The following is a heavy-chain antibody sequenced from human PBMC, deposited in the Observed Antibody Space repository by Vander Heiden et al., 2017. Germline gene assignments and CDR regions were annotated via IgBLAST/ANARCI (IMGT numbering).Heavy chain of an antibody. CDR1: GYTFTSYD. J-gene: IGHJ6*02. CDR3: ARGRRGDWASYYYYGMDV. D-gene: IGHD2-21*02. V-gene: IGHV1-8*01. Sequence: QVQLVQSGAEVKKPGASVKVSCKASGYTFTSYDINWVRQATGQGLEWMGGMNPNSGNTGYAQKFQGRVTMTRNTSISTAYMELSSLRSEDTAVYYCARGRRGDWASYYYYGMDVWGQGTTVTVSS. CDR2: MNPNSGNT.